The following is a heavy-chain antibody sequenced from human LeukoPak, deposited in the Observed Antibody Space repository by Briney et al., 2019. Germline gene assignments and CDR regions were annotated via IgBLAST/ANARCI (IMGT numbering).Heavy chain of an antibody. J-gene: IGHJ4*02. D-gene: IGHD5-12*01. CDR3: ARDRGGWLRPYFDS. V-gene: IGHV4-30-4*08. Sequence: SQTLSLTCTVSGGSINSPDHYWSWIRQPPGKGLEWAGYIFSTGSTYYNPSLQIRITISLDKSTNQFFLKLASVTAADTAVYFCARDRGGWLRPYFDSWGQGTLVTVSS. CDR1: GGSINSPDHY. CDR2: IFSTGST.